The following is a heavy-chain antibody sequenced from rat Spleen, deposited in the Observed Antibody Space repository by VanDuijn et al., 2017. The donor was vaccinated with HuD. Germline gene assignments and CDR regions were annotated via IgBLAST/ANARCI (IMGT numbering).Heavy chain of an antibody. CDR2: ISYDGTTT. CDR3: ATENYGRSGFAF. V-gene: IGHV5-20*01. CDR1: GFIFTDYD. J-gene: IGHJ3*01. D-gene: IGHD1-3*01. Sequence: EVQLVESEGGLVQPGRSLKLSCSASGFIFTDYDMAWVRQAPTKGLEWVASISYDGTTTYYRDFVKGRFTISRDNAKSTLYLQMDSLRSEDTATYYCATENYGRSGFAFCGQGTRVTVSS.